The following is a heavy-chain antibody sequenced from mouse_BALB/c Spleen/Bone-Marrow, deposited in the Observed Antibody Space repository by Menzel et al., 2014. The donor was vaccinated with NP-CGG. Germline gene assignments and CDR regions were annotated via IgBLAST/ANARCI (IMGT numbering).Heavy chain of an antibody. J-gene: IGHJ2*01. V-gene: IGHV1-14*01. CDR1: GYTFTSYV. Sequence: LVESGPELVKPGASVKMSCKASGYTFTSYVMHWVKQKPGQGLEWIGYFNPYNDGPKYNEKFKGKATLTSDKSSSTAYMELSRLTSEDSAVYYCAIHEGYFDYWGQSTTLTVSS. CDR3: AIHEGYFDY. CDR2: FNPYNDGP.